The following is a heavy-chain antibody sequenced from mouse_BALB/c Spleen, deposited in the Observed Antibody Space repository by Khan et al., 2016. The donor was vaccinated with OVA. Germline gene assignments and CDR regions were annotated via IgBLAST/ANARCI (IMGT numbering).Heavy chain of an antibody. CDR1: GISITTGNYR. J-gene: IGHJ2*01. CDR2: PYYSGTT. V-gene: IGHV3-5*02. Sequence: EVQLQESGPGLVKPSPTVSLTCTATGISITTGNYRWSWIRHLPGNKLEGIGYPYYSGTTTNNPSLTSRTIITRDTSKNRYFLETNSLSTEDTATYCCARYGSGFDSYYFDYWGQGTTLTVSS. D-gene: IGHD2-2*01. CDR3: ARYGSGFDSYYFDY.